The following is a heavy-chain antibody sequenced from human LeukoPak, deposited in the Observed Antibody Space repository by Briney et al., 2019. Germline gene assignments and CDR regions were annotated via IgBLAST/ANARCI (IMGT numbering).Heavy chain of an antibody. CDR3: ARDCYDSSGCFDY. J-gene: IGHJ4*02. CDR1: GGSISNYY. V-gene: IGHV4-59*01. Sequence: PSETLSLTCTVSGGSISNYYWSWIRQPPGKGLGWIGYIYESGSTNYNPSLKSRVTMSLDTSKNQFSLKLSSVTAADTAVYYCARDCYDSSGCFDYWGQGTLVTVSS. CDR2: IYESGST. D-gene: IGHD3-22*01.